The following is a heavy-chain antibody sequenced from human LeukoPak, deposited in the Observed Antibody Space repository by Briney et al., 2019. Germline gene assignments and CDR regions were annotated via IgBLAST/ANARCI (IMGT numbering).Heavy chain of an antibody. CDR2: ISAYSGDT. CDR1: GYTFSNYG. Sequence: GASVKVSCKASGYTFSNYGISWVRQAPGQGLEWLGWISAYSGDTNYELNIQGSVIMTTDTSTSTAYMELRSLRSDDTAVYYCARGPSCSGTSCYGPYYYYYGMDVWGQGTTVTVSS. D-gene: IGHD2-2*01. CDR3: ARGPSCSGTSCYGPYYYYYGMDV. J-gene: IGHJ6*02. V-gene: IGHV1-18*01.